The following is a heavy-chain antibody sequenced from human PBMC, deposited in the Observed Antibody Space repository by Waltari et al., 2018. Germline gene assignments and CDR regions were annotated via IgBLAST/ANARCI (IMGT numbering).Heavy chain of an antibody. Sequence: EVQMVESGGGLVQPGGSLRLYCIASGFTFSDSYMSWARQAPGKGPEWVANLKHDGSLKSYVDSVRGRFIISRDNAKNSVFLQLNSLRVDDTAVYYCARDSAFCNGCAVDLWGQGTMVSVSS. V-gene: IGHV3-7*03. CDR2: LKHDGSLK. CDR3: ARDSAFCNGCAVDL. CDR1: GFTFSDSY. J-gene: IGHJ3*01. D-gene: IGHD2-8*01.